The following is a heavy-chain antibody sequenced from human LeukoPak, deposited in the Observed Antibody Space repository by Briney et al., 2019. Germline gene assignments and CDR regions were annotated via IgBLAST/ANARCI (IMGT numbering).Heavy chain of an antibody. CDR2: INAGNGNT. Sequence: ASVKVSCKASGYTFTSYAMHWVRQAPGQRLEWVGWINAGNGNTKYSQKFQGRVTITRDTSASTAYMELSSLRSEDTAVYYCARSGTTGWLIDYWGQGTLVTVSS. CDR3: ARSGTTGWLIDY. D-gene: IGHD1-1*01. CDR1: GYTFTSYA. V-gene: IGHV1-3*01. J-gene: IGHJ4*02.